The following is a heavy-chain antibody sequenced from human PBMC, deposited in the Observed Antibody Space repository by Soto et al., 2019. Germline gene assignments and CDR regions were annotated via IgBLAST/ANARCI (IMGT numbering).Heavy chain of an antibody. CDR3: ARGGLAARKGRWFDP. CDR1: GYSISSYY. V-gene: IGHV4-59*01. D-gene: IGHD6-6*01. J-gene: IGHJ5*02. Sequence: SETLSLTCAVSGYSISSYYWGWIRQPPGKGLEWIGYIHYSGSTNYNPSLKSRVTISVDTPKNQFSLKVNSMTAADTAVYYCARGGLAARKGRWFDPWGQGTLVTVSS. CDR2: IHYSGST.